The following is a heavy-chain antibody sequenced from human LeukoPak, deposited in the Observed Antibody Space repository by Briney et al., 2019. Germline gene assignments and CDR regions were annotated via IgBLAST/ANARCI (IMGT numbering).Heavy chain of an antibody. D-gene: IGHD3-22*01. CDR3: ARGLNTYYYDSSGSFDI. J-gene: IGHJ3*02. CDR1: GYTFSGYY. V-gene: IGHV1-8*03. CDR2: MNPNSGNT. Sequence: ASVKVSCKASGYTFSGYYIHWVRQATGQGLEWMGWMNPNSGNTGYAQKFQGRVTITRNTSISTAYMELSSLRSEDTAVYYCARGLNTYYYDSSGSFDIWGQGTMVTVSS.